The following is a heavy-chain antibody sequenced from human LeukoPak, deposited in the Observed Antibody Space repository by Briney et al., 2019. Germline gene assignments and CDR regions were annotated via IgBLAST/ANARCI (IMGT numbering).Heavy chain of an antibody. Sequence: GGSLRLSCAASGFSFSGHGMSWVRQAPGKGLEWVSGIIGGAGSTYYADSVKGRFTISEDNSKNTLFLQMNSLRAEDTAVYYCAHGAMYQLDYWGQGTLVTVSS. D-gene: IGHD2-2*01. CDR1: GFSFSGHG. J-gene: IGHJ4*02. CDR2: IIGGAGST. V-gene: IGHV3-23*01. CDR3: AHGAMYQLDY.